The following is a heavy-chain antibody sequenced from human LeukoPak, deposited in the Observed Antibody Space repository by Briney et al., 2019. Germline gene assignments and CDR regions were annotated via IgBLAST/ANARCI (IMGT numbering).Heavy chain of an antibody. CDR1: GFTFSSYA. Sequence: PGGSVRLSCAASGFTFSSYAMSWVRQAPGKGLEWVSAISGSGGSTYYADSVKGRFTISRDNSKNTLYLQMNSLRAEDTAVYYCAKSRAIVVVVAATPLDYWGQGTLVTVSS. J-gene: IGHJ4*02. CDR3: AKSRAIVVVVAATPLDY. V-gene: IGHV3-23*01. CDR2: ISGSGGST. D-gene: IGHD2-15*01.